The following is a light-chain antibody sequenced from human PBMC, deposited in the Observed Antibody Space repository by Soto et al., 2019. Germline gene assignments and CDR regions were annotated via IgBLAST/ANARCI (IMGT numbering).Light chain of an antibody. Sequence: EIVLTQSPGTLSLSPGERATLSCRASQSVSSSYLAWYQQKPGQAPRLLIYGASSRATGIPDRFSGSGSGTDFTLTISSLEPEDVAVYYCQQYGSSQYTFGQGTKLEIK. CDR3: QQYGSSQYT. V-gene: IGKV3-20*01. CDR1: QSVSSSY. CDR2: GAS. J-gene: IGKJ2*01.